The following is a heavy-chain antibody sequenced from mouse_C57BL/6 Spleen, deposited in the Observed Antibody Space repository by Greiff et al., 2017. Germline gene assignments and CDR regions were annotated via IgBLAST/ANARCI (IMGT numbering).Heavy chain of an antibody. J-gene: IGHJ4*01. V-gene: IGHV14-2*01. CDR1: GFNIKDYY. CDR2: IDTEAGDT. CDR3: SGGNPYYYSIAY. Sequence: EVQLQQSGAELVKPGASVKLSCTASGFNIKDYYMHWVKQRTEQGLEWIGRIDTEAGDTKSAPKFQGKATITADTSYNTAYLQLSSLTSADCAVFYCSGGNPYYYSIAYWGPGTSVTVSS. D-gene: IGHD2-1*01.